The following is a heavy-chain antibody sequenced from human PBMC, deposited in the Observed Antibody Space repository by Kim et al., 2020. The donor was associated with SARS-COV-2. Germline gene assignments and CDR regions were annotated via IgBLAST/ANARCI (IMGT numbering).Heavy chain of an antibody. V-gene: IGHV4-31*02. CDR3: ARTSITMVRGVIVYFDY. Sequence: PKSRVTISVDTSKNQFSLKLSSVTAADTAVYYCARTSITMVRGVIVYFDYWGQGTLVTVSS. D-gene: IGHD3-10*01. J-gene: IGHJ4*02.